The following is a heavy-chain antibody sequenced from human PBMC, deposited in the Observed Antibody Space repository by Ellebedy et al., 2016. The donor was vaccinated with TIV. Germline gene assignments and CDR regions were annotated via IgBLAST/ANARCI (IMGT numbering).Heavy chain of an antibody. V-gene: IGHV3-30*03. D-gene: IGHD3-22*01. CDR3: ARGGYYDSNGYFRVDY. J-gene: IGHJ4*02. CDR1: GFTFDSYG. Sequence: GESLKISXVASGFTFDSYGMHWVRQAPGKGLEWVAFISYDGSYKFYADSVKGRFSISRDNSKTTLYLQMNSLRAEDTAVYYCARGGYYDSNGYFRVDYWGQGTLVTVSS. CDR2: ISYDGSYK.